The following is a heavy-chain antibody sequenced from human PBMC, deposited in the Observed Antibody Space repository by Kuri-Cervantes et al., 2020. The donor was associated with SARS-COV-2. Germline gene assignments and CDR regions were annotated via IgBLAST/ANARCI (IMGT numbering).Heavy chain of an antibody. V-gene: IGHV1-2*02. CDR2: INPNSGGT. Sequence: ASVKVSCKASGYTFTGYYMHWVRQAPGQGLEWMGWINPNSGGTNYAQKFQGRVTMTRDTSISTAYMELSRLRSDDTAVYYCARRPPYCSGGSCYYYYYGMDVWGPGTTVTVSS. D-gene: IGHD2-15*01. J-gene: IGHJ6*01. CDR3: ARRPPYCSGGSCYYYYYGMDV. CDR1: GYTFTGYY.